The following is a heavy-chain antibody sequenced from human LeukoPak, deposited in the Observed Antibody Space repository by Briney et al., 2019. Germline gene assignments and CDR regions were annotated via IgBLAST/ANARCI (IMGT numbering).Heavy chain of an antibody. CDR3: ARVGDIVLMVYFFDY. V-gene: IGHV1-18*01. D-gene: IGHD2-8*01. CDR2: ISAYNGNT. CDR1: GYTFTSYA. J-gene: IGHJ4*02. Sequence: GASVKVSCKASGYTFTSYAMSWVRQAPGQGLEWMGWISAYNGNTNYAQKLQGRVTMTTDTSTSTAYMELRSLRSDDTAVYYCARVGDIVLMVYFFDYWGQGTLVTVSS.